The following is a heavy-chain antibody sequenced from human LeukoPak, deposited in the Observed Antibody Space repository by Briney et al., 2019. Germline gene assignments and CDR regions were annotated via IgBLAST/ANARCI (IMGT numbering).Heavy chain of an antibody. V-gene: IGHV3-23*01. J-gene: IGHJ4*02. CDR3: AKVEDYCGSGSYAH. Sequence: PGGSLRLSCAASGFTFSSYAMSWVRQAPGKGLEWVSAISGSGGSTYYADSVKGRFTISRDNSKNTLYLQMNSLRAEDTAVYYCAKVEDYCGSGSYAHWGQGTLVTVSS. D-gene: IGHD3-10*01. CDR2: ISGSGGST. CDR1: GFTFSSYA.